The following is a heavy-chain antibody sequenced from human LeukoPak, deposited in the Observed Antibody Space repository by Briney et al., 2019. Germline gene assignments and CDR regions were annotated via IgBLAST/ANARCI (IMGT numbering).Heavy chain of an antibody. V-gene: IGHV4-38-2*02. J-gene: IGHJ4*02. Sequence: SETLSLTCTVSGYSISSGYYWGWIRQPPGKGLEWIGSIYHSGSTYYNPSLKSRVTISVDTSKNQFSLKVNSVTAADTAVYYCARRHSSGWFYYWGQGTLVTVSS. CDR3: ARRHSSGWFYY. CDR2: IYHSGST. CDR1: GYSISSGYY. D-gene: IGHD6-19*01.